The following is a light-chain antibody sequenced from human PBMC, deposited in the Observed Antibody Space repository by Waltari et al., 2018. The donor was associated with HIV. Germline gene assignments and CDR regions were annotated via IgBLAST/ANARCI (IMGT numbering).Light chain of an antibody. Sequence: EIVMTQTPHSLSVTPGQAASISCTSSETLLHSDGKTYFYWYVQKTGLPPQLWFYEVSNRFAGVPDRFSGSGSGTDFTLILSRVEAEDVGVYYCMQSAKFPVTFGGGTKVEI. CDR2: EVS. CDR1: ETLLHSDGKTY. J-gene: IGKJ4*01. CDR3: MQSAKFPVT. V-gene: IGKV2D-29*01.